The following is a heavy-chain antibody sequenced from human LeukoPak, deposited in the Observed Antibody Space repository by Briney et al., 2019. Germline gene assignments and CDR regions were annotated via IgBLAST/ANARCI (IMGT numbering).Heavy chain of an antibody. D-gene: IGHD5-18*01. CDR1: GFTFSSYS. Sequence: GGSLRLSCAASGFTFSSYSMNWVRQAPGKGLEWVSSISSSSSYIYYADSVKGRFTISRDNAKNSLYLQMNSLRAEDTAVYYCARFLMSRYVDTAMDWFDPWGQGTLVTVSS. V-gene: IGHV3-21*01. J-gene: IGHJ5*02. CDR2: ISSSSSYI. CDR3: ARFLMSRYVDTAMDWFDP.